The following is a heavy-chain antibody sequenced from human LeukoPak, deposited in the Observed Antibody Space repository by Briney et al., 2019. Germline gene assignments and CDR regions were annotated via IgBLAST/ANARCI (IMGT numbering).Heavy chain of an antibody. V-gene: IGHV1-24*01. CDR3: AAEGQRLLGC. CDR1: GDTLTELS. CDR2: FDSEHGEA. J-gene: IGHJ4*02. D-gene: IGHD3-10*01. Sequence: ASVKVSCKVYGDTLTELSTHWVRQAPGKGLEWMGGFDSEHGEAIYAQTFQGRITMTEDTSTDTAYMELSSLTSDDTAVYYCAAEGQRLLGCWGQGTLVTVSS.